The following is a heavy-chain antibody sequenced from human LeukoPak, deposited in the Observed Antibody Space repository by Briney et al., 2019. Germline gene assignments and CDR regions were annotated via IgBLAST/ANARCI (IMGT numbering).Heavy chain of an antibody. Sequence: GGSLRLSCAASGFTFSTYGMHWVRQAPGKGLEWVAFIRYDGSEKYSTDSVKGRFTITRDNSKNTLYLRMNSLTAEDTAVYYCAKDRSYHYFDYWGQGTLVTVSS. V-gene: IGHV3-30*02. D-gene: IGHD5-18*01. CDR2: IRYDGSEK. J-gene: IGHJ4*02. CDR1: GFTFSTYG. CDR3: AKDRSYHYFDY.